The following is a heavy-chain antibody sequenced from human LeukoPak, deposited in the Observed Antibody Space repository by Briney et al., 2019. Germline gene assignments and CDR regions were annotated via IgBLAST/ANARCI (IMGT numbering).Heavy chain of an antibody. Sequence: SETLSLTCAVSGYSISNGYHWGWLRQPPGKGLECIGTIYHSRSTYYSPSLKSRASISVDTSKNQFSLKVSSVTAADTAVYYCARAPHGRWSTSFDSWGQGTLVTVSS. V-gene: IGHV4-38-2*01. CDR2: IYHSRST. D-gene: IGHD2-15*01. J-gene: IGHJ4*02. CDR3: ARAPHGRWSTSFDS. CDR1: GYSISNGYH.